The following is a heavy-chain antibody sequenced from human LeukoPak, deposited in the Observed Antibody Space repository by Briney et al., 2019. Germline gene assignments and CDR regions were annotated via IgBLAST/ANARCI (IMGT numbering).Heavy chain of an antibody. CDR2: IYYSGST. Sequence: SETLSLTCTVSGGSISSYYWSWIRQPPGKGLEWIGYIYYSGSTNYNPSLKSRVTISVDTSKNQFPLKLSSVTAADTAVYYCAAMATRAFDIWGQGTMVTVSS. V-gene: IGHV4-59*01. CDR3: AAMATRAFDI. D-gene: IGHD5-24*01. CDR1: GGSISSYY. J-gene: IGHJ3*02.